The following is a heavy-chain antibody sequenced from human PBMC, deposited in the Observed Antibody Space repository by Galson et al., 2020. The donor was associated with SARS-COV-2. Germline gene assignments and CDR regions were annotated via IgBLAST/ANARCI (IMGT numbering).Heavy chain of an antibody. CDR2: ISYSGSA. D-gene: IGHD4-17*01. Sequence: SQTLSLTCSVSDGPMSSYYWSWIRQPPGHGLEWIGYISYSGSANYNPSLRSRVTISVDLSKNQFSLKVTSVTAADTAVYYCARDPAPLYGDNYYYGMDVWGRGTTVTVSS. CDR1: DGPMSSYY. J-gene: IGHJ6*02. V-gene: IGHV4-59*01. CDR3: ARDPAPLYGDNYYYGMDV.